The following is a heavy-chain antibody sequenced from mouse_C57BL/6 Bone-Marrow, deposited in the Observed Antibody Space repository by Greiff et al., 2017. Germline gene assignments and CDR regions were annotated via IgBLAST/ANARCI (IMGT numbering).Heavy chain of an antibody. Sequence: EVKLMESGGDLVKPGGSLKLSCAASGFTFSSYGMSWVRQTPDKRLEWGATISSGGSSNYYTDSVKGRFTISRDNAKNTLYLQMSSLKSEDTAMYYCARLDWDWYFDVWGTGTTVTVSS. V-gene: IGHV5-6*01. CDR3: ARLDWDWYFDV. CDR1: GFTFSSYG. D-gene: IGHD4-1*01. J-gene: IGHJ1*03. CDR2: ISSGGSSN.